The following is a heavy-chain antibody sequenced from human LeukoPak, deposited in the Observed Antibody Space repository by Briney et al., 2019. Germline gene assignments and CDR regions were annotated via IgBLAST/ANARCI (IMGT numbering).Heavy chain of an antibody. CDR3: ARDPPFYDSSGYYAY. J-gene: IGHJ4*02. Sequence: GGSLRLSCAASGFTFSSYWMSWVRQAPGKGLEWVANIKQDGSEKYYVDSAKGRFTISRDNAENSLYLQMNSLRAEDTAVYYCARDPPFYDSSGYYAYWGQGTLVTVSS. V-gene: IGHV3-7*01. CDR1: GFTFSSYW. D-gene: IGHD3-22*01. CDR2: IKQDGSEK.